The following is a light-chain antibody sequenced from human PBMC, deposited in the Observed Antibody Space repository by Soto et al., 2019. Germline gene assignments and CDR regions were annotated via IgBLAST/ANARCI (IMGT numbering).Light chain of an antibody. CDR3: QQYGSSPPLT. Sequence: EFVLTQSPGTLSLSPGERATLSCRASQSVSSSYLAWYQQKPGQAPWILIYGASTRATGIPDRFSGSGSGTDFTLTISRLETEDFALYYCQQYGSSPPLTFGGGTKVEIK. CDR1: QSVSSSY. CDR2: GAS. J-gene: IGKJ4*01. V-gene: IGKV3-20*01.